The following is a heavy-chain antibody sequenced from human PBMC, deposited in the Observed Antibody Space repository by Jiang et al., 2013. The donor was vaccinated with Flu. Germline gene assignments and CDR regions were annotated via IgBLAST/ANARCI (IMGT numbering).Heavy chain of an antibody. CDR3: ATQLPNYYGLDV. CDR1: GDSISSGNW. D-gene: IGHD5-24*01. V-gene: IGHV4-4*02. CDR2: SIIVGGT. Sequence: GPGLVKPSGTLSLTCAVSGDSISSGNWWNWGPPAPREGTGVDWGRSIIVGGTNYNPSLKGRVSISLDKSNNQFSLRLSSVTAADTAVYFCATQLPNYYGLDVWG. J-gene: IGHJ6*02.